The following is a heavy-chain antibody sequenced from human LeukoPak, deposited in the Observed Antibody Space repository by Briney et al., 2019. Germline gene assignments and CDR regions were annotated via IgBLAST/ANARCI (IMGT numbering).Heavy chain of an antibody. Sequence: GGSLRLSCAASGFTFSSYGMHWVRQAPGKGLEWVAVMWYDGSNKYYADSVKGRFTISRDNSKNTLYLQMNSLRAEDTAVYYCARDVDDSYYFDYWGQGTLVTVSS. CDR1: GFTFSSYG. CDR2: MWYDGSNK. D-gene: IGHD5-12*01. J-gene: IGHJ4*02. CDR3: ARDVDDSYYFDY. V-gene: IGHV3-33*01.